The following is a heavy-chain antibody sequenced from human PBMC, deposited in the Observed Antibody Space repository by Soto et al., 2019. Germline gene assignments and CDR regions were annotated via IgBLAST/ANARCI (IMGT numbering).Heavy chain of an antibody. CDR3: ASRGYDLLSTLYYYYYGMDV. CDR2: IYSGGST. CDR1: GFTVSSNY. Sequence: GGSLRLSCAASGFTVSSNYMSWVRQAPGKGLEWVSVIYSGGSTYYADSVKGRFTISRDNSKNTLYLQMNSLRAEDTAVYYCASRGYDLLSTLYYYYYGMDVWGQGTTVTVSS. V-gene: IGHV3-53*01. D-gene: IGHD5-12*01. J-gene: IGHJ6*02.